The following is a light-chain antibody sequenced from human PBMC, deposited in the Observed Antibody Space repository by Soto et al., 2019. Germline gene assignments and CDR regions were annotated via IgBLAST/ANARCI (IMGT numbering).Light chain of an antibody. CDR3: CSYTNKDTLL. CDR2: DVT. Sequence: QSALTQPASVSVSPGQSITISCTGTSSDVGGYDHVSWYQQHPGKAPKLIIYDVTVRPSGISRRFSGSKSDNTASLAVSGLQPEDEADYYCCSYTNKDTLLFGGGTKVTVL. J-gene: IGLJ3*02. V-gene: IGLV2-14*03. CDR1: SSDVGGYDH.